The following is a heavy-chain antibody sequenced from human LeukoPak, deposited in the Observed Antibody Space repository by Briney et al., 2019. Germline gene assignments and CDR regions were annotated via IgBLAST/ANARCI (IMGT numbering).Heavy chain of an antibody. CDR2: ISSGGRTM. CDR3: ARDDCSTIGCYVFY. CDR1: GFTFSDYY. V-gene: IGHV3-11*04. J-gene: IGHJ4*02. Sequence: GGSLRLSCAASGFTFSDYYMTWIRQAPGKGLEWISYISSGGRTMYYTDSVKGRFTISRDNAKNSLYLQMNSLRAEDTAVYYCARDDCSTIGCYVFYWGQGTLVTVSS. D-gene: IGHD2-2*01.